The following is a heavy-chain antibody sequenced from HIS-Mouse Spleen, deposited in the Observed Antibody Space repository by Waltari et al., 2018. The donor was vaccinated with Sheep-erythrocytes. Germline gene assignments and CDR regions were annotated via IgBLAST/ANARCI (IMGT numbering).Heavy chain of an antibody. Sequence: EVQLVESGGGLIQPGGSLRLSCAASGFTVSSNYMSGVRQARGKGLEWVSVIYSCGRRYCADAGKGRFTISRDNSKNTLYLPMNSLRAEDTAVYYCARGHPDYGDYDAFDIWGQGTMVTVSS. CDR2: IYSCGRR. D-gene: IGHD4-17*01. V-gene: IGHV3-53*01. J-gene: IGHJ3*02. CDR1: GFTVSSNY. CDR3: ARGHPDYGDYDAFDI.